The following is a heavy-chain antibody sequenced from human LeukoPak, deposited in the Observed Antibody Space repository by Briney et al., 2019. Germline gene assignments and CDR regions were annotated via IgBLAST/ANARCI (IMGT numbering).Heavy chain of an antibody. CDR1: GYSISGGYY. CDR2: IYHSGST. CDR3: ARPGYYYDSSGYSDNWFDP. J-gene: IGHJ5*02. Sequence: SETLSLTCAVSGYSISGGYYWGWIRQPPGKGLEWIGSIYHSGSTYYNPSLKSRVTISVDTSKNQFSLKLSSVTAADTAVYYCARPGYYYDSSGYSDNWFDPWGQGTLVTVSS. V-gene: IGHV4-38-2*01. D-gene: IGHD3-22*01.